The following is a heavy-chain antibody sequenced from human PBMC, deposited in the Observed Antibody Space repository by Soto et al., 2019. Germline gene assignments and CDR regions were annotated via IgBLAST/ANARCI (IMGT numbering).Heavy chain of an antibody. CDR1: GGPIGSYY. CDR3: ARTEASSWSFFYYGMDV. J-gene: IGHJ6*02. Sequence: PSETLSLTCTVSGGPIGSYYWSWLRQSPGKGLEWIGCVYYSDSTNYNPSLKSRVTISLDKSKNQFSLRLNSVTAADTAVYYCARTEASSWSFFYYGMDVWGQGTTVTVSS. CDR2: VYYSDST. D-gene: IGHD6-13*01. V-gene: IGHV4-59*01.